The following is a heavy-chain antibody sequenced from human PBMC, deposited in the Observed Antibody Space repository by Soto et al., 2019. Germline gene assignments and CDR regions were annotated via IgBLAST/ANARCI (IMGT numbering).Heavy chain of an antibody. CDR2: INSDGSST. D-gene: IGHD2-21*01. CDR3: ARARFLDVWDY. V-gene: IGHV3-74*01. CDR1: GFTFSSYW. J-gene: IGHJ4*02. Sequence: GGSLRLSCAASGFTFSSYWMHWVRQAPGKGLVWVSRINSDGSSTSYADSVKGRFTISRDNAKNTLYLQMNSLRAEDTAVYYCARARFLDVWDYWGQGTLVTVSS.